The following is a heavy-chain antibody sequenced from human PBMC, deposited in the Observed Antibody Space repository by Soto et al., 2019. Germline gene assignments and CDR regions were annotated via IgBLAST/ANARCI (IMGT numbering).Heavy chain of an antibody. D-gene: IGHD6-13*01. Sequence: QITLKESGPTLVKPTQTLTLTCTFSGFSLSTSGVGVGWIRQPPGKALEWLALIYWGDDIRYSPSLKSRPTITKDTSKNHVVLTMTNMDPVDTATYYCARTIAAYGTPPSFDYWGQGILVTVSS. J-gene: IGHJ4*02. V-gene: IGHV2-5*02. CDR3: ARTIAAYGTPPSFDY. CDR2: IYWGDDI. CDR1: GFSLSTSGVG.